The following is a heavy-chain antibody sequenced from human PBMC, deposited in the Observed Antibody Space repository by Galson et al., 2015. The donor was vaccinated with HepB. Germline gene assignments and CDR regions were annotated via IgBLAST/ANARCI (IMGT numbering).Heavy chain of an antibody. V-gene: IGHV1-2*06. D-gene: IGHD1-1*01. J-gene: IGHJ5*02. CDR3: ARVGRNWNDGRGWFDP. CDR2: INPNSGGT. CDR1: GYTFTGYY. Sequence: SVKVSCKASGYTFTGYYMHWVRQAPGQGLEWMRRINPNSGGTNYAQKFQGRVTMTRDTSISTAYMELSRLRSDDTAVYYCARVGRNWNDGRGWFDPWGQGTLVTVSS.